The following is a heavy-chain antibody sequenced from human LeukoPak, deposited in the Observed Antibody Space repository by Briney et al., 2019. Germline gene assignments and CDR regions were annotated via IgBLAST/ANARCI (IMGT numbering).Heavy chain of an antibody. Sequence: SETLSLNCTVSGCSISSYYWSWIRQPPGKGLEWIGYIYYSGSTNYNPSLKSRVTISVDTSKNQFSLKLSSVTAADTAVYYCARLPYPGGFDYWGQGTLVTVSS. J-gene: IGHJ4*02. V-gene: IGHV4-59*01. D-gene: IGHD3-16*01. CDR2: IYYSGST. CDR3: ARLPYPGGFDY. CDR1: GCSISSYY.